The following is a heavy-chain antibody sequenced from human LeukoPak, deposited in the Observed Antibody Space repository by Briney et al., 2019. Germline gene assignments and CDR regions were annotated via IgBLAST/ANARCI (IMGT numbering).Heavy chain of an antibody. CDR3: AKAGEMATIFY. Sequence: GGSLRLSCAASGFIFSSYWMHWVRQVPGKGLEWVSRISGDGSITNYADSVKGRFTISRDNSKSTLYLQMNSLRAEDTAVYYCAKAGEMATIFYWGQGTLVTVSS. V-gene: IGHV3-74*01. D-gene: IGHD5-24*01. CDR1: GFIFSSYW. CDR2: ISGDGSIT. J-gene: IGHJ4*02.